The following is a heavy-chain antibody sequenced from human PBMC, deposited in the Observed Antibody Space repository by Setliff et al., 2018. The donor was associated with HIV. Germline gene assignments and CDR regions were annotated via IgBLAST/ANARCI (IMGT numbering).Heavy chain of an antibody. CDR1: GYSFASHS. CDR3: ARDRVPRRGYTYREPDFDS. D-gene: IGHD5-12*01. Sequence: ASVKVSCKASGYSFASHSLHWVRQAPGQGLEWMGWINTGNGNTKYSQKFQDRVTITRDTSANTGYMELSGLRSEDTAVYYCARDRVPRRGYTYREPDFDSWGQGTLVTSPQ. J-gene: IGHJ5*01. CDR2: INTGNGNT. V-gene: IGHV1-3*04.